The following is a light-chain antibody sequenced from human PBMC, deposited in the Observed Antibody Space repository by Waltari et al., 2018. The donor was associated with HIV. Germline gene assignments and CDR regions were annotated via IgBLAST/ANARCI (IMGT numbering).Light chain of an antibody. CDR3: SSFAGTHKL. CDR1: NGDISDYNY. CDR2: EVT. J-gene: IGLJ2*01. V-gene: IGLV2-8*01. Sequence: QSALTQSPSASGSPGQSVTLSCTGANGDISDYNYVSWYQQHSDRPPKLIIFEVTKRPSGVPDRFSGSKSGNTASLFVSGLQPEDEATYFCSSFAGTHKLFGGGTKLTVL.